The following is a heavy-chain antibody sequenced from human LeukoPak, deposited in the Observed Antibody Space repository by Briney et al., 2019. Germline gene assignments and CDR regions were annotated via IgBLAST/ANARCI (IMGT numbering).Heavy chain of an antibody. CDR1: GFIVSSNY. CDR3: ARDLYYYGSGSVNFLYY. Sequence: GGSLRLSCAASGFIVSSNYMHWVRQAPGQGLEWVSVINSGGSTHYADSVKGRFTISRDNSKNTLYLQMNSLRAEDTAVYYCARDLYYYGSGSVNFLYYWGQGTLVTVSS. CDR2: INSGGST. V-gene: IGHV3-53*01. J-gene: IGHJ4*02. D-gene: IGHD3-10*01.